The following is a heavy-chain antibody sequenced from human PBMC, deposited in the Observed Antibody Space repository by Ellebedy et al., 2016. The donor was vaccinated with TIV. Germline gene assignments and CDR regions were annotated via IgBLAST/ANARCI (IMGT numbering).Heavy chain of an antibody. D-gene: IGHD1-1*01. V-gene: IGHV4-39*07. CDR1: GGSISSSSYY. CDR3: ARGHLSLEVNDY. CDR2: INHSGST. J-gene: IGHJ4*02. Sequence: MPSETLSLTCTVSGGSISSSSYYWSWIRQPPGKGLEWIGEINHSGSTNYNPSLKSRVTISVDTSKNQFSLKLSSVTAADTAVYYCARGHLSLEVNDYWGQGTLVTVSS.